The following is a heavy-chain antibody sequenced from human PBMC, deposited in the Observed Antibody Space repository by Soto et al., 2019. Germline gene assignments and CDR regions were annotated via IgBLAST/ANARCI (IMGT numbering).Heavy chain of an antibody. CDR2: INPNSGAT. Sequence: ASVKVSCKASGYTFTGYYLHWVRQAPGQGLEWMRWINPNSGATNYAQKFQGWVTMTRDTSISTAYMELSRLRNDDTAVYYCARDLQYCSGGSCPIYMDVWGKGTTVTVSS. D-gene: IGHD2-15*01. V-gene: IGHV1-2*04. CDR1: GYTFTGYY. J-gene: IGHJ6*03. CDR3: ARDLQYCSGGSCPIYMDV.